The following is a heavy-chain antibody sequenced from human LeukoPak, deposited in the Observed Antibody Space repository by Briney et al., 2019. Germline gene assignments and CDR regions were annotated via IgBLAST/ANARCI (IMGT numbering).Heavy chain of an antibody. CDR3: ARLRDSSGYYSSDYYYYYGMDV. CDR2: IYPGDSDT. CDR1: GSTFTSYW. J-gene: IGHJ6*02. V-gene: IGHV5-51*01. D-gene: IGHD3-22*01. Sequence: PGESLKISCQGSGSTFTSYWIGWVRQLPGKGLEWMGIIYPGDSDTRYSPSLQGQVTISAEKSISTAYLQWSSLKASDTAMYYCARLRDSSGYYSSDYYYYYGMDVWGQGTTVTVSS.